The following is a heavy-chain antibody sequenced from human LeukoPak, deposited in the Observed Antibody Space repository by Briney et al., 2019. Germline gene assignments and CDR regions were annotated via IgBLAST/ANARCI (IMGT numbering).Heavy chain of an antibody. V-gene: IGHV3-15*01. CDR3: TTVRSYYSNGD. CDR2: IKSAAAGGTI. J-gene: IGHJ4*02. D-gene: IGHD3-22*01. CDR1: GFLFNNAW. Sequence: GGSLRLACVASGFLFNNAWMTWVRQAPGKGLEWVGRIKSAAAGGTIDYAVPVRGRFTISRDDSKSTIYLQMNSLKTEDTAVYYCTTVRSYYSNGDWGQGTLVTVSS.